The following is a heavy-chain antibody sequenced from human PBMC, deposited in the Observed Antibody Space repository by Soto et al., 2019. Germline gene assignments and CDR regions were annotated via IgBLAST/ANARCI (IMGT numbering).Heavy chain of an antibody. CDR1: VFTFSSYG. CDR2: IWYDGSNK. D-gene: IGHD3-10*01. CDR3: ARDRYFGSGSYYPFDC. J-gene: IGHJ4*02. V-gene: IGHV3-33*01. Sequence: PVGSLRLSCASSVFTFSSYGMNWVRHAPGKWLEWVAVIWYDGSNKNYADSVKGRFTSSRDNSKNTLYLQMNRLRAEDTAVYFCARDRYFGSGSYYPFDCWGQGTLVTGSS.